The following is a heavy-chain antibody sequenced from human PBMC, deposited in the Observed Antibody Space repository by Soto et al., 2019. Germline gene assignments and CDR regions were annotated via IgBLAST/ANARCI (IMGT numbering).Heavy chain of an antibody. J-gene: IGHJ3*02. V-gene: IGHV1-69*01. Sequence: QVQLVQSGAEVKRPGSSVKVSCKASGGTFSSYAISWVRQAPGQGLEWMGGIIPIFGTANYAQKFQGRVTITADESTSTAYMELSSLRSEDTAVYYCASVVVVPAATLGHDAFDIWGQGTMVTVSS. D-gene: IGHD2-2*01. CDR2: IIPIFGTA. CDR1: GGTFSSYA. CDR3: ASVVVVPAATLGHDAFDI.